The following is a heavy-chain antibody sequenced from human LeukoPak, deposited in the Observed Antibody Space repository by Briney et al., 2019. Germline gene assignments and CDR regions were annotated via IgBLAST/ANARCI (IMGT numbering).Heavy chain of an antibody. D-gene: IGHD3-22*01. CDR2: IYSGDST. V-gene: IGHV3-66*01. Sequence: GGSLRLSCAASGFTVSSNYMSWVRQAPGKGLEWVSVIYSGDSTYYADSVKGRFTISRDNSKDTLYLQMNSLRVEDTAVYYCARVVSYDSSGYYFASDAFDIWGQGTMVTVSS. J-gene: IGHJ3*02. CDR3: ARVVSYDSSGYYFASDAFDI. CDR1: GFTVSSNY.